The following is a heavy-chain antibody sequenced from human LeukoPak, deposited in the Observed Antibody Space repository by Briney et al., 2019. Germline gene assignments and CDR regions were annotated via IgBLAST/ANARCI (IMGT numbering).Heavy chain of an antibody. J-gene: IGHJ4*02. CDR3: ARGAQQQLFDY. D-gene: IGHD6-13*01. CDR1: GGSISSYY. V-gene: IGHV4-4*07. CDR2: IYTSGST. Sequence: PSETLSLTCTVPGGSISSYYWSWIRQPAGKGPEGIGRIYTSGSTNYNPSLKSRVNMLVDTSKNQFSLKLSSVTAADTAVYYCARGAQQQLFDYWGQGTLVSVSS.